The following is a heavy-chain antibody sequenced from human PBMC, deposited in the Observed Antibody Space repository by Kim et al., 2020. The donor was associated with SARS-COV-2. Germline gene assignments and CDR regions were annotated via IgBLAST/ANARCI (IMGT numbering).Heavy chain of an antibody. Sequence: GGSLRLSCAASGFTVSSNYMSWVRQAPGKGLEWVSVIYSGGSTYYADSVKGRFTISRHNSKNTLYLQMNSLRAEDTAVYYCARVSMEGGYYYGSGSPPYYGMDVWGQGTTVTVSS. CDR3: ARVSMEGGYYYGSGSPPYYGMDV. D-gene: IGHD3-10*01. CDR2: IYSGGST. J-gene: IGHJ6*02. CDR1: GFTVSSNY. V-gene: IGHV3-53*04.